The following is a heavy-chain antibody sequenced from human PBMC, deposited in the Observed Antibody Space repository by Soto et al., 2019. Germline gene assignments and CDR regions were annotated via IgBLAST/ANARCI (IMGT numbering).Heavy chain of an antibody. CDR3: ARLARRLADGYYYYMDV. Sequence: GASVKVSCKASGYTFTSYGISWVRQAPGQGLEWMGWISAYNGNTNYAQKLQGRVTMTTDTSTSTAYIELRSLRSDDTAVYYCARLARRLADGYYYYMDVRGKGTTVTVSS. J-gene: IGHJ6*03. V-gene: IGHV1-18*01. CDR1: GYTFTSYG. CDR2: ISAYNGNT.